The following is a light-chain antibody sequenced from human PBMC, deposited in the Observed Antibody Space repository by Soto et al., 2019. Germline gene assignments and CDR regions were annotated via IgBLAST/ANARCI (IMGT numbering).Light chain of an antibody. CDR3: QQYGFSFRA. Sequence: EILMTQSPGTLSLSPGERATLSCRASQSVSSTYLSWYQLKPGQAPRLLIYGASTRATGIPDRFSDSGSGTDFTLTISRLEPEDFAVYYCQQYGFSFRAFGQGTKV. V-gene: IGKV3-20*01. J-gene: IGKJ1*01. CDR1: QSVSSTY. CDR2: GAS.